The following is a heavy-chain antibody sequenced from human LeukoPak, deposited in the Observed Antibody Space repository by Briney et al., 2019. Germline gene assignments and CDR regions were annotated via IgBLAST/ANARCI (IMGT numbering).Heavy chain of an antibody. CDR3: ARMPVGRGYNYRYSFWFDP. CDR1: GYTFTGYY. V-gene: IGHV1-2*02. D-gene: IGHD5-18*01. Sequence: ASVKVSCKASGYTFTGYYMHWVRQAPGQGLEWMGWINPNSGGTNYAQKFQGRVTMTRDTSISTASMGLNRLRSDDTAVYYCARMPVGRGYNYRYSFWFDPWGQGTLVTVSS. CDR2: INPNSGGT. J-gene: IGHJ5*02.